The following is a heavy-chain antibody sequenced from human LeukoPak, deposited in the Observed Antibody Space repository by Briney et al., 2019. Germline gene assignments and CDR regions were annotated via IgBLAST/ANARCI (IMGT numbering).Heavy chain of an antibody. D-gene: IGHD6-13*01. J-gene: IGHJ4*02. V-gene: IGHV3-7*01. Sequence: GGSLRLSCAASGFTFSYYWMSWVRQAPGKGLEWVANIKQDGRAKHYVDSVKGRFTISRDNAKNSLYLQMNSLSAEDTAVYYCARDPLSSSSFDLWGQGTLVTVSS. CDR1: GFTFSYYW. CDR2: IKQDGRAK. CDR3: ARDPLSSSSFDL.